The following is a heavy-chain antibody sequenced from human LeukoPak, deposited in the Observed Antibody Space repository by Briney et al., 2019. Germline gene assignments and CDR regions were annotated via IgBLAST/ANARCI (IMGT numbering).Heavy chain of an antibody. CDR2: ISVSGGST. CDR1: GFTFSSYA. CDR3: AKDHDPILLWFNYYGMDV. J-gene: IGHJ6*02. V-gene: IGHV3-23*01. Sequence: GGSLRLSCAASGFTFSSYAMSWVRQAPGKGLEWVSAISVSGGSTYYADSVKGRFTISRDNSKNTLYLQMNSLRAEDTAVYYCAKDHDPILLWFNYYGMDVWGQGTTVTVSS. D-gene: IGHD3-10*01.